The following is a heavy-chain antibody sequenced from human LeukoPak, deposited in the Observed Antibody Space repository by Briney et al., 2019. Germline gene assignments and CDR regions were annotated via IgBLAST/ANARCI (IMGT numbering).Heavy chain of an antibody. CDR3: ARDKAEWELAYYFDY. J-gene: IGHJ4*02. CDR1: GYTFTGYY. V-gene: IGHV1-2*02. D-gene: IGHD1-26*01. Sequence: ASVKVSCKASGYTFTGYYMHWVRQAPGQGLEWVGWINPNSGGTNYAQKFQGRITMTRDTSISTAYMELSRLSSDETAVYYCARDKAEWELAYYFDYWGQGTLVTVSS. CDR2: INPNSGGT.